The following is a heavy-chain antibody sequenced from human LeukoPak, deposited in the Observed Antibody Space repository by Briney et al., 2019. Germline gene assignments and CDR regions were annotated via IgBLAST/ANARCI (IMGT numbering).Heavy chain of an antibody. D-gene: IGHD5-12*01. V-gene: IGHV1-2*02. CDR2: INPNSGGT. Sequence: GASEKVSCKASGYTFTGYYMHWVRQAPGQGLEWMGWINPNSGGTNYAQKFQGRVTMTRDTSISTAYMELSRLRSDDTAVYYCARDAAGYDLGVDYWGQGTLVTVSS. CDR3: ARDAAGYDLGVDY. J-gene: IGHJ4*02. CDR1: GYTFTGYY.